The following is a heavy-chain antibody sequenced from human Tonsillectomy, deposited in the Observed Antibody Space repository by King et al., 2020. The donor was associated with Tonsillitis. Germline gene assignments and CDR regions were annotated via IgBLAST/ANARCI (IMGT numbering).Heavy chain of an antibody. V-gene: IGHV4-39*07. CDR3: ASLPRRGDWYFDL. Sequence: QLQESGPGLVKPSETLSLTCTVSSGSISSSSYYWGWIRQPPGKGLEWIGSIYYSGNTYYNPSLKSRVTISVDTSKNQFSLKLSSVTAADTAMYYCASLPRRGDWYFDLWGRGTLVTVSS. J-gene: IGHJ2*01. CDR2: IYYSGNT. CDR1: SGSISSSSYY.